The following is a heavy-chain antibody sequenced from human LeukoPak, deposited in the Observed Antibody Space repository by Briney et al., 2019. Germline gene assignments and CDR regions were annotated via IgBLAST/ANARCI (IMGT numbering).Heavy chain of an antibody. CDR3: ARDTNYYDFWSGPGY. CDR2: ISWNSGSI. J-gene: IGHJ4*02. V-gene: IGHV3-9*01. Sequence: GGSLRLSCAASGFTFDDYAMHWVRQAPGKGLEWVSGISWNSGSIDYADSVKGRFTISRDNAKNSLYLQMNSLRAEDTALYYCARDTNYYDFWSGPGYWGQGTLVTVSS. CDR1: GFTFDDYA. D-gene: IGHD3-3*01.